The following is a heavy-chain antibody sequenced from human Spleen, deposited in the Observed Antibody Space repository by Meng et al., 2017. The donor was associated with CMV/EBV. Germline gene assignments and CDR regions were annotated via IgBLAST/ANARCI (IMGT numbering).Heavy chain of an antibody. D-gene: IGHD4-23*01. V-gene: IGHV1-3*04. CDR2: INTGNGNP. CDR1: GYPFSSYA. J-gene: IGHJ4*02. Sequence: SCKAPGYPFSSYAIHWVRQAPGQRLEWMGWINTGNGNPKYSQKFHGRVTITRDTSASTAYMELSSLRSEDTAVYYCARGVGTLIIDYWGQGTLVTVSS. CDR3: ARGVGTLIIDY.